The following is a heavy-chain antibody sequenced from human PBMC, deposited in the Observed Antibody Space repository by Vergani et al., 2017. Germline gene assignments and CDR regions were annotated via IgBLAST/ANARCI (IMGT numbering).Heavy chain of an antibody. CDR1: GGSFSGYY. D-gene: IGHD2-15*01. CDR3: ARGLTVVVVAATRGMDV. CDR2: INHSGST. J-gene: IGHJ6*04. Sequence: QVQLQQWGAGLLKPSETLSLTCAVYGGSFSGYYWSWIRQPPGKGLEWIWEINHSGSTNYNPSLKSRVTISVDTSKNQFSLKLSSVTAADTAVYYCARGLTVVVVAATRGMDVWGEGTTVTVSS. V-gene: IGHV4-34*01.